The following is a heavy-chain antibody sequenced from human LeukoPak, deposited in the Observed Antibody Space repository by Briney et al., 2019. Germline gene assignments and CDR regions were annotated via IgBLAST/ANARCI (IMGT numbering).Heavy chain of an antibody. D-gene: IGHD3-10*01. Sequence: SETLSLTCTVSGGSISSSSYYWGWIRQPPGKGLEWIGSIYYSGSTYYNPSLKSRVTISVDTSKNQFSLKLSSVTAADTAVYYCARDPRRHYYGSGSEYFDYWGQGTLVTVSS. J-gene: IGHJ4*02. CDR1: GGSISSSSYY. CDR2: IYYSGST. V-gene: IGHV4-39*07. CDR3: ARDPRRHYYGSGSEYFDY.